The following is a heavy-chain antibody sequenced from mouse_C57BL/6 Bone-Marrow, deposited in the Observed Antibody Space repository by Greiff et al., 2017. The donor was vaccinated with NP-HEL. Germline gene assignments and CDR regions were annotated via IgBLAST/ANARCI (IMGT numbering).Heavy chain of an antibody. Sequence: VQLQQSGTVLARPGASVKMSCKTSGYTFTSYWMHWVKQRPGQGLEWIGAIYPGNSDTSYNQKFKGKAKLTAVTSASTAYMELSSLTNEDSAVYYCTRDPLVYYGSSYWYFDVWGTGTTVTVSS. V-gene: IGHV1-5*01. CDR3: TRDPLVYYGSSYWYFDV. CDR2: IYPGNSDT. J-gene: IGHJ1*03. D-gene: IGHD1-1*01. CDR1: GYTFTSYW.